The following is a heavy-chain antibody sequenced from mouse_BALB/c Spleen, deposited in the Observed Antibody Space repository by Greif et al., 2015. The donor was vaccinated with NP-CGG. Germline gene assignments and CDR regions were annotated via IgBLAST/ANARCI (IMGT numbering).Heavy chain of an antibody. CDR3: TRDQGANGYYDY. Sequence: EVKLVESGGGLVKPGGSLKLSCAASGFTFSSYTMSWVRQTPEKRLEWVATISSGGSYTYYPDSVKGRFAISRDNAKNTLYLQMSSLKSEDTAMYYCTRDQGANGYYDYWGQGTTLTVSS. V-gene: IGHV5-6-4*01. J-gene: IGHJ2*01. CDR1: GFTFSSYT. D-gene: IGHD2-3*01. CDR2: ISSGGSYT.